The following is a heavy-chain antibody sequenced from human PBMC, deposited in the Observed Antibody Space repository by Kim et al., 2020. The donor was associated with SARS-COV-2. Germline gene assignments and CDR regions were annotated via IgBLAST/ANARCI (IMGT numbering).Heavy chain of an antibody. J-gene: IGHJ4*02. CDR2: A. Sequence: ADYAPKFQGRVNMTRDNSISTAYMELSSLTYDDTAVYYCVRVGSTWTPFDNWGQGTLVTVSS. V-gene: IGHV1-8*01. CDR3: VRVGSTWTPFDN. D-gene: IGHD2-2*01.